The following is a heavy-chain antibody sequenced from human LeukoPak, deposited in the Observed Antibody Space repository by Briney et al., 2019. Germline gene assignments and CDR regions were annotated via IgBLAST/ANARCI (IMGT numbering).Heavy chain of an antibody. J-gene: IGHJ4*02. CDR3: ASALGGQGGH. D-gene: IGHD1-26*01. CDR1: GFTFSRYW. CDR2: IKNDGSST. Sequence: SGGSLRLSCAASGFTFSRYWMHWVRQAPGKGLVWVSLIKNDGSSTTYADSVKGRFTISRDNAKNTLFLQMNSLRPDDTAIYYCASALGGQGGHWGQGTLVTVSS. V-gene: IGHV3-74*03.